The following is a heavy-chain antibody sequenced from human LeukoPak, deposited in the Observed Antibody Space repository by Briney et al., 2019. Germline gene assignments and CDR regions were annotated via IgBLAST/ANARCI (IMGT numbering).Heavy chain of an antibody. V-gene: IGHV1-2*02. CDR1: GYTFTGYA. CDR2: INPEKRDT. CDR3: AKKVHGPNNPFVF. J-gene: IGHJ4*02. D-gene: IGHD1-14*01. Sequence: ASVKVSCRASGYTFTGYAIHWVGQAPGQGLDGMGWINPEKRDTVYAHKFQVRVTMTNDPSISTAYMELSSLRYDDTVVHYYAKKVHGPNNPFVFWGRGPRVSVSS.